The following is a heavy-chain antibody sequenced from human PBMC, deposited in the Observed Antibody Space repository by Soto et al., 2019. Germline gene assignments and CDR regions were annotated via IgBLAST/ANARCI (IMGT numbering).Heavy chain of an antibody. CDR3: ARLDAYYYDSSGGAFDI. CDR2: IYPGASDT. CDR1: GYRFTSYW. D-gene: IGHD3-22*01. J-gene: IGHJ3*02. Sequence: GQSLKISSKGSGYRFTSYWIGWVLQMPGKGLEWMGIIYPGASDTRYSPSLQGQVTISADKSISTAYLQWSSLKASDTAMYYCARLDAYYYDSSGGAFDIWGQGTTVTVSS. V-gene: IGHV5-51*01.